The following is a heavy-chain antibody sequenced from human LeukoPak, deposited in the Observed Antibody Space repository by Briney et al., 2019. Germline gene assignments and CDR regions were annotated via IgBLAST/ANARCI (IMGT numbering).Heavy chain of an antibody. CDR1: GATFSSYA. Sequence: ASVKVSCKASGATFSSYAISWGRQAPGQGLEWMGRIIPIFGTANYAQKFQGRVTITADKSTSTAYMELSSLRSEDTAVYYCATHIKAAAGTEPWGQGTLVTVSS. D-gene: IGHD6-13*01. V-gene: IGHV1-69*06. CDR3: ATHIKAAAGTEP. CDR2: IIPIFGTA. J-gene: IGHJ5*02.